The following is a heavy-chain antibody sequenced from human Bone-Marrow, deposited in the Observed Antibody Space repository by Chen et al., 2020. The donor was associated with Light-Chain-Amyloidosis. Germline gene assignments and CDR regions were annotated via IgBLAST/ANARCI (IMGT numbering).Heavy chain of an antibody. Sequence: EVQLEQSGXXXXXXXESLKISCKGSGYTFPNYWIGWVRQMPGKGLEWMGVIYPDDSDARYSPSFEGQVTXXXDKSIXXXXXXWRSLKASDTAMYYCARRRDGYNFDYWGQGTLVTVSS. CDR2: IYPDDSDA. D-gene: IGHD5-12*01. J-gene: IGHJ4*02. V-gene: IGHV5-51*01. CDR1: GYTFPNYW. CDR3: ARRRDGYNFDY.